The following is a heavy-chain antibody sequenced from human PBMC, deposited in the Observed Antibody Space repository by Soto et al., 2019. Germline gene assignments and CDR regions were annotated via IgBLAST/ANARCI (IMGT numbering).Heavy chain of an antibody. V-gene: IGHV3-11*05. J-gene: IGHJ6*02. CDR1: GFTFSDYY. D-gene: IGHD5-12*01. CDR3: ARDLPGYSGYDYVYYYYGMDV. Sequence: QVQLVESGGGLVKPGGSLRLSCAASGFTFSDYYMSWIRQAPGKGLEWVSYISSSSSYTNYADSVKGRFTISRDNAKKSLYLQMNSLRAEDTAVYYCARDLPGYSGYDYVYYYYGMDVWGQGTTVTVSS. CDR2: ISSSSSYT.